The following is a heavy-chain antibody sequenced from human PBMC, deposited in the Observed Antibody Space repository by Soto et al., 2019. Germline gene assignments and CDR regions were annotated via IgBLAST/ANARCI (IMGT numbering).Heavy chain of an antibody. V-gene: IGHV3-53*02. CDR2: IYSGGHT. J-gene: IGHJ4*02. D-gene: IGHD1-26*01. Sequence: EVQLVETGGGLIQPGGSLRLSCAVSGFSVSYNFMIWVRQAPGKGLEWVSLIYSGGHTAYADSVRGRFAISRDGSMNTLYLQMNSLRVEDTAVFYCARDGNGQSGSPHWGQGTLVTVSS. CDR1: GFSVSYNF. CDR3: ARDGNGQSGSPH.